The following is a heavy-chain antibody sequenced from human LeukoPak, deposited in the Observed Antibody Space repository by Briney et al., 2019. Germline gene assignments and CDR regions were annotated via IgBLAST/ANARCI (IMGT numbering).Heavy chain of an antibody. CDR1: GFTFSSYA. D-gene: IGHD5-18*01. Sequence: PGGSLRLSCAASGFTFSSYAMHWVRQAPGKGLEWVAVISYDGSNKYYADSVKGRFTISRDNSKNTLYLQMNSLRAEDTAVYYCARDGRITDTAMPDWGQGTLVTVSS. CDR3: ARDGRITDTAMPD. V-gene: IGHV3-30-3*01. J-gene: IGHJ4*02. CDR2: ISYDGSNK.